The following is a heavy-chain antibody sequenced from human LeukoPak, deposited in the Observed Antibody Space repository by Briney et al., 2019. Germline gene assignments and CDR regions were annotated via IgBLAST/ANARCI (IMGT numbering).Heavy chain of an antibody. Sequence: GGSLRLSCAASGFTFSTYWMHWVRQVPGTGLVWVSRINCDGSSTSHADSVKGRFTISRDNAKNTLYLQMNSLRAEDTAIYYCVRDQSSFGSGGYGLGVWGQGTTVTVSS. D-gene: IGHD3-10*01. CDR3: VRDQSSFGSGGYGLGV. J-gene: IGHJ6*02. CDR2: INCDGSST. V-gene: IGHV3-74*01. CDR1: GFTFSTYW.